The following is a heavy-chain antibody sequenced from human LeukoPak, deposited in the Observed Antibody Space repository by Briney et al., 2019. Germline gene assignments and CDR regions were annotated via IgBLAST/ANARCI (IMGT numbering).Heavy chain of an antibody. Sequence: GGSLRLSCAASGFTFSSYGMHWVRQAPGKGLEWVAIIWYDGSNKYYADSVKGRFTLSRDNSKNTLYLQMNSLRAEDTAVYYCARVRVRGVMVYYYGMDVWGKGTTVTVSS. V-gene: IGHV3-33*01. J-gene: IGHJ6*04. CDR2: IWYDGSNK. CDR1: GFTFSSYG. CDR3: ARVRVRGVMVYYYGMDV. D-gene: IGHD3-10*01.